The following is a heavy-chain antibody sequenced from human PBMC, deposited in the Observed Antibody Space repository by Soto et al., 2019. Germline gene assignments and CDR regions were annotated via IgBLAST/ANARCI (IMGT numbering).Heavy chain of an antibody. CDR2: INPSGGST. J-gene: IGHJ4*02. CDR1: GYTFTSYF. D-gene: IGHD2-15*01. V-gene: IGHV1-46*01. CDR3: AGGQFLGYCSGVSCAYRSYFDY. Sequence: ASVKVSCKASGYTFTSYFMHWVRQAPGQGPEWMGIINPSGGSTSYAQKFQGRVTLTSDTSTTTVYMELSSLRSDDTAVYYCAGGQFLGYCSGVSCAYRSYFDYWGQGTQVTVSS.